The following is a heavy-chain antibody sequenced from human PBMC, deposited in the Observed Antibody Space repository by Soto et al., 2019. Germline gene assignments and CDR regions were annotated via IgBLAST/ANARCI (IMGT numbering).Heavy chain of an antibody. D-gene: IGHD3-10*01. CDR2: IKQDGSEK. CDR3: AMVRGDSYYYYYMDV. CDR1: GFTFSSYW. Sequence: GSLRLSCAASGFTFSSYWMSWVRRAPGKGLEWVANIKQDGSEKYYVDSVKGRFTISRDNAKNSLYLQMNSLRAEDTAVYYCAMVRGDSYYYYYMDVWGKGTTVTVSS. J-gene: IGHJ6*03. V-gene: IGHV3-7*01.